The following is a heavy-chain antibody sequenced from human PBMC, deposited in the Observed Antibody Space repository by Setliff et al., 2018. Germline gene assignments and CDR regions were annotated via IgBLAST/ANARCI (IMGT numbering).Heavy chain of an antibody. CDR2: IIPVLGMT. D-gene: IGHD4-17*01. J-gene: IGHJ6*03. CDR1: GDPFNAYG. Sequence: SVKVSCKASGDPFNAYGVSWVRQAPGQGLEWMGAIIPVLGMTDHAQKFQRRPTITADQYTTKVYMELSSLRFDDTALYYCARGPSPTVTPSRLIYFYHMDVWGTGTTVTVSS. CDR3: ARGPSPTVTPSRLIYFYHMDV. V-gene: IGHV1-69*10.